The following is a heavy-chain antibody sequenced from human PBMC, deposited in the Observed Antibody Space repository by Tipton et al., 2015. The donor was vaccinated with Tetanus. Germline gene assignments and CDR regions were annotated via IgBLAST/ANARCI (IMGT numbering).Heavy chain of an antibody. J-gene: IGHJ4*02. D-gene: IGHD1-26*01. V-gene: IGHV3-53*01. CDR2: IHSGGNT. CDR3: ARARAGLLRFDY. CDR1: GFTVSSNY. Sequence: SLRLSCAASGFTVSSNYMTWVRQAPGKGLEWVSVIHSGGNTYYADSVKGRFTISRDNSKITLYLQRNSRRAEDTAVDYWARARAGLLRFDYWGQGTLVTVSS.